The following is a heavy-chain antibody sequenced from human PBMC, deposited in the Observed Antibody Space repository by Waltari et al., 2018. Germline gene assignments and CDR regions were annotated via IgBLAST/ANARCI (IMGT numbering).Heavy chain of an antibody. CDR1: GGSISSSSYY. D-gene: IGHD3-10*01. J-gene: IGHJ4*02. CDR3: ARLLMVRGVIIRIDY. Sequence: QLQLQESGPGLVKPSETLSLTCTVSGGSISSSSYYWGWIRQPPGKGLEWIGSIYCSGSTYYNPSLKSRVTISVDTSKNQFTLKLISVTAADTAVYYCARLLMVRGVIIRIDYWGQGTLVTVSS. CDR2: IYCSGST. V-gene: IGHV4-39*01.